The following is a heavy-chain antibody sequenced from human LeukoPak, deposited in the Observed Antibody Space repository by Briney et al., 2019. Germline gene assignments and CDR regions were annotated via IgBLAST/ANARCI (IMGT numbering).Heavy chain of an antibody. CDR1: GFTFNTYW. CDR3: ASGLAAGVSFHY. V-gene: IGHV3-7*01. D-gene: IGHD2-15*01. J-gene: IGHJ4*02. Sequence: GGSLRLSCAASGFTFNTYWMYWIRQAPGKGLEWVANIKEDGSEKYYLDSVKGRFTVSRDNAKNSLYLQMDSLRAEDTALYYCASGLAAGVSFHYWGQGTLVTVSS. CDR2: IKEDGSEK.